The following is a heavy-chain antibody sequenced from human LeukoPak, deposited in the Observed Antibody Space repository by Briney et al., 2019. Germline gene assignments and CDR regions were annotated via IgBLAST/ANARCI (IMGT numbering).Heavy chain of an antibody. CDR3: AKDRVSPGFNWFDP. J-gene: IGHJ5*02. D-gene: IGHD2/OR15-2a*01. CDR2: INGRGDNT. CDR1: GVLISSCA. Sequence: VQPGASLRLSCAASGVLISSCAMSWVRQAPGKGLEWVSAINGRGDNTYYADFVKGRFTISRDNSESTVYLQMNSLRTEDTAVYYCAKDRVSPGFNWFDPWGQGTLVTVSS. V-gene: IGHV3-23*01.